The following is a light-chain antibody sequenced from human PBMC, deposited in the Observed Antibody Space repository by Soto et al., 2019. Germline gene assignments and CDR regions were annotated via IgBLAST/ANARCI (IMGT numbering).Light chain of an antibody. Sequence: EIGLWKSQATLCLFSVASATISGRASQSVSSGYSAWYQQNPGQAPKVLIYRASSRATGIPDRFSGSGSGTDFTLTISRLEPEDFAVYYFQQYGSSPLTVGGGTRVDI. CDR1: QSVSSGY. CDR2: RAS. V-gene: IGKV3-20*01. CDR3: QQYGSSPLT. J-gene: IGKJ4*01.